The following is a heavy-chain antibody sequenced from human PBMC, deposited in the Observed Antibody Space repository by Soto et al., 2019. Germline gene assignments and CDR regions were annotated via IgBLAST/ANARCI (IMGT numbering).Heavy chain of an antibody. V-gene: IGHV1-3*01. CDR3: AKGVWIYCSGGSCYYLDD. CDR2: INAGNGNT. CDR1: GYTFTGYA. J-gene: IGHJ4*02. D-gene: IGHD2-15*01. Sequence: ASVKVSCKASGYTFTGYAMHWVRQAPGQRLEWMGWINAGNGNTKYSQKFQGRFTITRDTSASTAYMELSSLRSEDTAVYYCAKGVWIYCSGGSCYYLDDWGQGTVVT.